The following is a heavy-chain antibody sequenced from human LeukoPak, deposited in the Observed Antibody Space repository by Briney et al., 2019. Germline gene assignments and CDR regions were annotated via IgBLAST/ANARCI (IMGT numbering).Heavy chain of an antibody. J-gene: IGHJ5*02. D-gene: IGHD3-22*01. V-gene: IGHV1-2*02. CDR2: INPNSGGT. CDR3: ARVRYHDSSDYYSWFDP. Sequence: ASVKVSCKASGYTFTGYYMHWVRQAPGQGLEWMGWINPNSGGTNYAQKFQGRVTMTRDTSISTVYMELNRLRSDDTAVYYCARVRYHDSSDYYSWFDPWGQGTLVTVSS. CDR1: GYTFTGYY.